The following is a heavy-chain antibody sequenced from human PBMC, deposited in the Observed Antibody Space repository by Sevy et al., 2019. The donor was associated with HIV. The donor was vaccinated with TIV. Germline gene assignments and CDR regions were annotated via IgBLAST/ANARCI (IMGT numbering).Heavy chain of an antibody. CDR2: ITGRSSSI. CDR3: ARERDGYNYGLDY. Sequence: GGSLRLSCAASGFTFSTYSMNWVRQAPGKGLEWVSYITGRSSSINYADSVRGRFTISRDNAKNLLFLQMKSLRAEDTAVYYCARERDGYNYGLDYWGQGTLVTVSS. V-gene: IGHV3-48*01. J-gene: IGHJ4*02. CDR1: GFTFSTYS. D-gene: IGHD5-12*01.